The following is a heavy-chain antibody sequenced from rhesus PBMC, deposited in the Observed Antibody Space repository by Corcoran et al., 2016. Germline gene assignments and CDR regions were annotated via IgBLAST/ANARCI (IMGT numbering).Heavy chain of an antibody. D-gene: IGHD6-31*01. Sequence: EVQLVETGGGLVQPGGSLKLSCAASGFTFSSYGMSCVRQAQGKVLEWVSAINIGGESKYYADSVKGRFTISRDNSKNTLSLQMNSLRAEDTAVYYCAKDKLIAAVFDYWGQGVLVTVSS. CDR1: GFTFSSYG. V-gene: IGHV3S5*01. J-gene: IGHJ4*01. CDR3: AKDKLIAAVFDY. CDR2: INIGGESK.